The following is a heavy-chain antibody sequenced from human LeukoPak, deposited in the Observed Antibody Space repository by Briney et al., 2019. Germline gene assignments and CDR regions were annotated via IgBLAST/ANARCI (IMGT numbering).Heavy chain of an antibody. J-gene: IGHJ4*02. V-gene: IGHV3-23*01. CDR3: ANAEDTAMAPLGY. CDR1: GFTFSSYA. Sequence: PGGSLRLSCAASGFTFSSYAMSWVRQAPGKGLEWASAISGSGGSTYYADSVKGRFTISRDNSKNTLYLQMNSLRAEDTAVYYCANAEDTAMAPLGYWGQGTLVTVSS. D-gene: IGHD5-18*01. CDR2: ISGSGGST.